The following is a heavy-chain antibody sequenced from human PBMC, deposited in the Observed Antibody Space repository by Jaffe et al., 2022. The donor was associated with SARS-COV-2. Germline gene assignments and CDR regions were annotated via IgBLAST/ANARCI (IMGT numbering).Heavy chain of an antibody. D-gene: IGHD3-3*01. J-gene: IGHJ6*02. Sequence: EVQLVESGGGVVQPGGSLRLSCAASGFTFDDYAMHWVRQAPGKGLEWVSLISGDGGSTYYADSVKGRFTISRDNSKNSLYLQMNSLRTEDTALYYCAKDSGVESGYYYYYYGMDVWGQGTTVTVSS. V-gene: IGHV3-43*02. CDR3: AKDSGVESGYYYYYYGMDV. CDR1: GFTFDDYA. CDR2: ISGDGGST.